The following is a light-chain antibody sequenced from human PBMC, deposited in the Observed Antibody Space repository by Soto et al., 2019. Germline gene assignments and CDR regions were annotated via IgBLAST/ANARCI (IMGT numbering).Light chain of an antibody. Sequence: QSVLTQSPSASASLGASVKLTCTLSSGHSSYAIAWHQKQPGKGPRYLMDLNNDGSHTKGDGIPDRFSGSSSGADRYLIISSLQSEDEADYYCQTWGTGFKFFGGGTKVTAL. CDR1: SGHSSYA. J-gene: IGLJ6*01. CDR3: QTWGTGFKF. V-gene: IGLV4-69*01. CDR2: LNNDGSH.